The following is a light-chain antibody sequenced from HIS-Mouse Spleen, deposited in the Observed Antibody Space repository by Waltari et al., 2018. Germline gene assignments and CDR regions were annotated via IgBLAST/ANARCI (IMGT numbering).Light chain of an antibody. Sequence: QSVLTQPPSASGTPGQRVTNSCSGSSHNIGSNDVDWYQQLPGTAPKLLSYRNNQRPSGVPDRFSGSKSGTSASLAISGLRSEDEADYYCAAWDDSLSGVFGGGTKLTVL. CDR2: RNN. J-gene: IGLJ2*01. V-gene: IGLV1-47*01. CDR1: SHNIGSND. CDR3: AAWDDSLSGV.